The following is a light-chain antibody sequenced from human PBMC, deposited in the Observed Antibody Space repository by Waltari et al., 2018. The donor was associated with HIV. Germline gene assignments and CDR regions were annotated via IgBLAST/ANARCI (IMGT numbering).Light chain of an antibody. CDR2: SVN. V-gene: IGLV2-14*01. CDR3: SSYTSPNTLL. Sequence: QSALTQPASVSAFPGQSITISFTGPDSDISLYDFVSWYRQDPGKAPQLVMYSVNTRPSETSSRFSGLKSGNTASLRISGLQFEDEGDYYCSSYTSPNTLLFGGGTKLTV. J-gene: IGLJ3*02. CDR1: DSDISLYDF.